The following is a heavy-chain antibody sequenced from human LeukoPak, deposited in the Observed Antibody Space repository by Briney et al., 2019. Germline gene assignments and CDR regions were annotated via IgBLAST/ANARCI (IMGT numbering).Heavy chain of an antibody. V-gene: IGHV3-30*04. CDR1: GFTFSSYA. J-gene: IGHJ4*02. Sequence: GGPLRLSCAASGFTFSSYAMHWVRQAPGKGLEWVAVISYDGSNKYYADSVKGRFTISRDNSKNTLYLQMNSLRAEDTAVYYCAREGIAAAGTHFDYWGQGTLVTVSS. CDR3: AREGIAAAGTHFDY. CDR2: ISYDGSNK. D-gene: IGHD6-13*01.